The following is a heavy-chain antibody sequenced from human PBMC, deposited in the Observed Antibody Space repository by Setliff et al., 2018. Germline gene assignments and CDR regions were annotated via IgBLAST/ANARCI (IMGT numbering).Heavy chain of an antibody. CDR3: AGQGPIFGSGLIPGFDQ. V-gene: IGHV3-74*01. D-gene: IGHD3-3*01. CDR2: INGDGTIT. J-gene: IGHJ4*02. CDR1: GFTFSNYW. Sequence: PGGSLRLSCGASGFTFSNYWMYWVRQVPGKGLVWVSRINGDGTITHYTDSVKGRFTTSRDNSKNTLSLQMSSLRTEDTAIYFCAGQGPIFGSGLIPGFDQWGQGTMVTVSS.